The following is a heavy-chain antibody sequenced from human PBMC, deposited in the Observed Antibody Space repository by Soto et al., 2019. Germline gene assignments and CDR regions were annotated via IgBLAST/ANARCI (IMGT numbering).Heavy chain of an antibody. D-gene: IGHD6-19*01. CDR2: ISGHNGHT. V-gene: IGHV1-18*01. Sequence: QVQLVQSGAEVKKPGASVKVSCKTSGYNFTTYGVSWVRQAPGQGLEWMGWISGHNGHTNYAQTFQGRVTMTTDTSKTTDYMELRSLRADDTAVYYCARYQPYSTGYYYFDHWGQGTLAIVTS. CDR1: GYNFTTYG. J-gene: IGHJ4*02. CDR3: ARYQPYSTGYYYFDH.